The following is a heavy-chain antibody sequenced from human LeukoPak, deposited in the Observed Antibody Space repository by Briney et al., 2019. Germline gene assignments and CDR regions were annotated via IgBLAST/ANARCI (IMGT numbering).Heavy chain of an antibody. CDR3: ARDYDFWSGYYSFDY. Sequence: ASVKVSCKASGYTFTSYGISWVRQAPGQGLAWMGWISAYNGNTNYAQKLQGRVTMTTDTSTSTAYIELRSLRSDDTAVYYCARDYDFWSGYYSFDYWGQGTLVTVSS. CDR2: ISAYNGNT. D-gene: IGHD3-3*01. V-gene: IGHV1-18*01. CDR1: GYTFTSYG. J-gene: IGHJ4*02.